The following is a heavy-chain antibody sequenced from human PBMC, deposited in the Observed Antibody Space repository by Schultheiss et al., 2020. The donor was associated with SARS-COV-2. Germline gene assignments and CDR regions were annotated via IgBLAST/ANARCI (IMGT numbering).Heavy chain of an antibody. CDR1: GFTFSRHW. J-gene: IGHJ4*02. CDR2: IKEDGSEK. CDR3: ASQPVTIFGVVMYYFDY. D-gene: IGHD3-3*01. V-gene: IGHV3-7*01. Sequence: GGSLRLSCAASGFTFSRHWMTWVRQAPGKGLEWVANIKEDGSEKYYVDSVKGRFTISRDNAKNSLYLQMNSLRDADTAVYYCASQPVTIFGVVMYYFDYWGQGTLVTVSS.